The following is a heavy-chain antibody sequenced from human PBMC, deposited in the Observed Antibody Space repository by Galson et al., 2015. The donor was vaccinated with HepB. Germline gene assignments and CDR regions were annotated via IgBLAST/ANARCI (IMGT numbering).Heavy chain of an antibody. CDR3: AHLRFGDFILDH. Sequence: PALVNPTQPLTLTCILSGFSVSSNAVGVGWIRQHPGKELEWLALIHWDYETRPRPSLKSPLTITKETSKNQVVLTMTKMDPVDTATYFCAHLRFGDFILDHWGQGVLVTVSS. V-gene: IGHV2-5*02. J-gene: IGHJ4*01. CDR1: GFSVSSNAVG. CDR2: IHWDYET. D-gene: IGHD2-21*01.